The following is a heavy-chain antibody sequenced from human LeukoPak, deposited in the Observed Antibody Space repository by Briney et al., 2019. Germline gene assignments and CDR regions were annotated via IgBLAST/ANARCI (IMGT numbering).Heavy chain of an antibody. CDR2: ISAYNRNT. J-gene: IGHJ5*02. V-gene: IGHV1-18*01. D-gene: IGHD2-15*01. CDR1: GYTFTSYG. CDR3: ARDGDGCSGGSCYSRGWFDP. Sequence: ASVKVSCKASGYTFTSYGISWVRQAPGQGLEWMGWISAYNRNTNYAQKLQGRVTMTTDTSTSTAYMELRSLRSDDTAVYYCARDGDGCSGGSCYSRGWFDPWGQGTLVTVSS.